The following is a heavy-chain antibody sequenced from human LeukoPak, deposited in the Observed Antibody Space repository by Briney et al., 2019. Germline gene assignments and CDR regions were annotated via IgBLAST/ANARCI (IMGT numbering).Heavy chain of an antibody. J-gene: IGHJ6*02. V-gene: IGHV4-31*03. D-gene: IGHD3-22*01. Sequence: SETLSLTCTVSGGSISSSSYYWSWIRQHPGKGLEWIGYIYYSGSTYYNPSLKSRVTISVDTSKNQFSLKLSSVTAADTAVYYCARDSMIVETGMDVWGQGTTVTVSS. CDR1: GGSISSSSYY. CDR3: ARDSMIVETGMDV. CDR2: IYYSGST.